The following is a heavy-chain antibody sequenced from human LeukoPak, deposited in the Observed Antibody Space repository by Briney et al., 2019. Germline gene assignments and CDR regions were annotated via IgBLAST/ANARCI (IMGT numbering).Heavy chain of an antibody. CDR2: MNPNSGNT. CDR3: ARGARTIFGVVTHYYYYYYMDV. Sequence: ASVKVSCKASGYTFTSYDINWVRQATGQGLEWMGWMNPNSGNTGYAQKFQGRVTITRNTSISTAYMELSSLRSEDTAVYYRARGARTIFGVVTHYYYYYYMDVWGKGTTVTVSS. CDR1: GYTFTSYD. V-gene: IGHV1-8*03. D-gene: IGHD3-3*01. J-gene: IGHJ6*03.